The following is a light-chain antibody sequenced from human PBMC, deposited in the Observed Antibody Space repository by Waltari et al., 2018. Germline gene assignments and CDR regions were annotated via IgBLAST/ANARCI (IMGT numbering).Light chain of an antibody. Sequence: EIVLTQSPGTLSLSPGERATLSCRASQTIRGSLAWYQQKPGQAPRLLIYGASSRAAGIPDRVSGSGSGTDFSLTISRLEPEDFAVYYCQHYVRLPATFGRGTKVEIK. CDR2: GAS. J-gene: IGKJ1*01. CDR1: QTIRGS. CDR3: QHYVRLPAT. V-gene: IGKV3-20*01.